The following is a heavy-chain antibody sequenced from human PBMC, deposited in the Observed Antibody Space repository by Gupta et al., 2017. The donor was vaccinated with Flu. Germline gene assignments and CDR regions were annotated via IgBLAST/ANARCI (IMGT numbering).Heavy chain of an antibody. CDR2: IKPDGSEK. J-gene: IGHJ4*02. CDR3: ARDDGHDYGAR. Sequence: EVQLVESGGGLVQPGGSLRLSCVVSGFTFRSYWMSWVRQGPDRGLEWVANIKPDGSEKYYVDSVRGRFTVSRDNTKNTLFLQMDSLRVEDMGIYFCARDDGHDYGARWGQGIPVTVSS. CDR1: GFTFRSYW. V-gene: IGHV3-7*04. D-gene: IGHD4-17*01.